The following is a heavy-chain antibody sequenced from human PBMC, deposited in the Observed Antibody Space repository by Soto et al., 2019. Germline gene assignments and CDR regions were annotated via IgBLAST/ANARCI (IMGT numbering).Heavy chain of an antibody. J-gene: IGHJ6*02. CDR1: GFTFSSYG. D-gene: IGHD2-2*01. CDR3: ARERHCSSTSCSGGMDV. Sequence: QVQLVESGGGVVQPGRSLRLSCAASGFTFSSYGMHWVRQAPGKGLEWVAVIWYDGSNKYYADSVKGRFTISRDNSKNTLYLQMNSLRAEDTAVYYCARERHCSSTSCSGGMDVWGQGTTVTVSS. CDR2: IWYDGSNK. V-gene: IGHV3-33*01.